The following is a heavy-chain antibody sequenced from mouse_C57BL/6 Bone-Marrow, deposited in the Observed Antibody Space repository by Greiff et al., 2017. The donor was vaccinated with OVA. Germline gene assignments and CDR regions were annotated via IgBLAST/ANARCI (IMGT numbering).Heavy chain of an antibody. CDR2: IDPETGGT. CDR3: TRKGVYITTVVEGY. J-gene: IGHJ2*01. V-gene: IGHV1-15*01. CDR1: GYTFTDYE. D-gene: IGHD1-1*01. Sequence: QVQLQQSGAELVRPGASVTLSCKASGYTFTDYEMHWVKQTPVHGLEWIGAIDPETGGTAYNQKFKGKAILTADKSSSTAYMELRSLTSEDSAVYYSTRKGVYITTVVEGYWGQGTTLTVSS.